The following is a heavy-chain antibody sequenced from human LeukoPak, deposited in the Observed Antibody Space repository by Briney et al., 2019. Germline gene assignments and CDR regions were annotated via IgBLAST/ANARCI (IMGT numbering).Heavy chain of an antibody. V-gene: IGHV1-18*01. CDR2: ISAYNGNT. D-gene: IGHD1-26*01. CDR3: ARETVGATMGDVDY. J-gene: IGHJ4*02. Sequence: ASVKVSCKASGYTFTSYGISWVRQAPGQGLEWMGWISAYNGNTNYARKLQGRVTMTTDTSTSTAYMELRSLRSDDTAVHYCARETVGATMGDVDYWGQGTLVTVSS. CDR1: GYTFTSYG.